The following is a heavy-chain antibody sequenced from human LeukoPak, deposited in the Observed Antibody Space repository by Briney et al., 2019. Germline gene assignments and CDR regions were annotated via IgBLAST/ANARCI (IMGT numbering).Heavy chain of an antibody. J-gene: IGHJ5*02. D-gene: IGHD3-22*01. CDR2: LYNNGST. Sequence: SETLSLTRIVSGDSINFDYWSWIRQPPGKGLEWVGCLYNNGSTSYSPSLKSRVTISVDTSNNQFSLKLNSMTTADTAVYYCARGRAYTYYRGLDPWGQGILVTVSS. CDR3: ARGRAYTYYRGLDP. V-gene: IGHV4-59*01. CDR1: GDSINFDY.